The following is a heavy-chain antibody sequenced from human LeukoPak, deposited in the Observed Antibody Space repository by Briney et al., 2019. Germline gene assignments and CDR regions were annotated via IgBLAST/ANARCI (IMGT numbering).Heavy chain of an antibody. D-gene: IGHD3-16*01. CDR3: TAGALGY. V-gene: IGHV3-7*01. CDR1: GFSFSSYW. CDR2: IKPDGSDK. Sequence: GGSLRLSCAASGFSFSSYWMNWVRQAPGKGLEWVANIKPDGSDKYYVDSVKGRFTISRDNSKNSLYLQMNSLRAEDTAVYYCTAGALGYWGRGTLINVSS. J-gene: IGHJ4*02.